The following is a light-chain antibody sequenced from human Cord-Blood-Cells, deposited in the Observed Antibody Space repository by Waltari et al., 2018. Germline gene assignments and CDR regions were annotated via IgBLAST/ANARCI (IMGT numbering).Light chain of an antibody. CDR1: QSISSH. CDR3: QQSYSTPRT. CDR2: AAS. Sequence: DIQMTQSPSSLSASVGDRVTITCRASQSISSHLNWYQQKPGKAPKLLIYAASSLQSGVPSSFSGSGSGTDFTLTSSSLQPEDFATYYCQQSYSTPRTFGQGTKLEIK. J-gene: IGKJ2*01. V-gene: IGKV1-39*01.